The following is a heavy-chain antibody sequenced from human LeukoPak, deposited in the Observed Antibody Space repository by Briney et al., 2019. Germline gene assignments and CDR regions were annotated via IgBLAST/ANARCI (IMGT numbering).Heavy chain of an antibody. D-gene: IGHD3-22*01. CDR2: INPKSGGT. CDR3: AKDKVGDDSGLVDY. V-gene: IGHV1-2*06. J-gene: IGHJ4*02. CDR1: GYTFTDYY. Sequence: VASVKVSCKASGYTFTDYYIHWVRQAPGQGLEWMGRINPKSGGTNYAQKFQGRVTMTRDTSISTAYMEVISLRSDDTAVYYCAKDKVGDDSGLVDYWGQGILVTVSS.